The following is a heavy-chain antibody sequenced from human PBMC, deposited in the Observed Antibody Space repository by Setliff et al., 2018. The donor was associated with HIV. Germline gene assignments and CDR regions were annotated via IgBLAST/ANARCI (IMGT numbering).Heavy chain of an antibody. Sequence: SETLSLTCTVSSASISSSGYYWGWIRQPPGKGLEWIGSIYYSGSTYYNPSLKSRVTISVDTSKNQFSLELSSVTAADTAVYYCARVSRGGSSPGWFDPWGQGTLVTVSS. CDR3: ARVSRGGSSPGWFDP. CDR2: IYYSGST. V-gene: IGHV4-39*01. D-gene: IGHD6-6*01. J-gene: IGHJ5*02. CDR1: SASISSSGYY.